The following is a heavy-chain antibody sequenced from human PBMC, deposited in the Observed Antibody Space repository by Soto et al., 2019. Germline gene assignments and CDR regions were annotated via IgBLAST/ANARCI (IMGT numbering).Heavy chain of an antibody. V-gene: IGHV1-24*01. J-gene: IGHJ4*02. CDR3: ATYYYYDSSGYYYFDY. D-gene: IGHD3-22*01. CDR2: FDPEDGET. CDR1: GYTLTELS. Sequence: ASVKVSCKASGYTLTELSMHWVRQAPGKGLEWMGGFDPEDGETIYAQKFQGRVTMTEDTSTDTAYMELSSLRSEDTAVYYCATYYYYDSSGYYYFDYWGQGTLVTVSS.